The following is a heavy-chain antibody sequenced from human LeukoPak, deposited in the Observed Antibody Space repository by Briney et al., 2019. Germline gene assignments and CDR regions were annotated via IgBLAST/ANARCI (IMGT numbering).Heavy chain of an antibody. V-gene: IGHV1-8*01. Sequence: ASVKVSCKASGYTFTRYDINWVRQATGQGLEWMRCMNPNSGNTGYAQKFQGRVTMTRNTSISTAYMELSSLRSEDTAVYYCARIAHRYCTNGVCYKPLGYWGQGTLVTVSS. J-gene: IGHJ4*02. CDR3: ARIAHRYCTNGVCYKPLGY. CDR1: GYTFTRYD. D-gene: IGHD2-8*01. CDR2: MNPNSGNT.